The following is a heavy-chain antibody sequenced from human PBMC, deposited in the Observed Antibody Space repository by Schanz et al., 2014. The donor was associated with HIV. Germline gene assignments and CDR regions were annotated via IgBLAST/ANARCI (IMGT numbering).Heavy chain of an antibody. D-gene: IGHD2-2*01. J-gene: IGHJ5*01. V-gene: IGHV1-2*02. Sequence: QVQLVQSGAEVRKPGASVKVSCKTSGYNFAAYGISWVRQAAGQGFEWVGWINPNEGDTKFAQKFRGRVTMTRDTSISTAYMELTRLRFDDTAVYYCAKSRFQLHWFDSWGQGTLVTVSS. CDR2: INPNEGDT. CDR3: AKSRFQLHWFDS. CDR1: GYNFAAYG.